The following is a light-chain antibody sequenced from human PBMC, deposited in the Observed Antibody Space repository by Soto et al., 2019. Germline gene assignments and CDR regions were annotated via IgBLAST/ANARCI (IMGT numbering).Light chain of an antibody. CDR1: QGISSW. Sequence: DIQMTQSPSSLSASVGDRVTITCRASQGISSWLAWYQQKPEKAPKSLIYAASSLQSGVPSRFSGSGSGTEFTLTISRLEPEDFAVYYCHHYGTSLRTFGPGTKVEI. J-gene: IGKJ1*01. V-gene: IGKV1D-16*01. CDR2: AAS. CDR3: HHYGTSLRT.